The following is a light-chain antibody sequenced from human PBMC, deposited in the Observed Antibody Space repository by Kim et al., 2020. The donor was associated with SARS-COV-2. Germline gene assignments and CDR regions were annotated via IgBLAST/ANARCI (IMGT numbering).Light chain of an antibody. Sequence: EIVLTQSPATLSLSPGERATLSCRASQSVSSSLAWYQQNPGQAPRLLIYDASNRATGIPARFSGSWSGTDFTLTISSLEPEDFAVYYCQQSNNCPPTFGGGTKVEIK. CDR1: QSVSSS. J-gene: IGKJ4*01. CDR2: DAS. CDR3: QQSNNCPPT. V-gene: IGKV3-11*01.